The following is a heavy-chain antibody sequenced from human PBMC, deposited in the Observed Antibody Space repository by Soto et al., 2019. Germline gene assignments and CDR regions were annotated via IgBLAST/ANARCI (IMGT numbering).Heavy chain of an antibody. Sequence: QVQLQESGPGLVQPSKTLSLTCTVSGGSISSYYWSWIRQTPGKGLQYIGYIYYSGSANYNPSLKRRVTVSDDTSKTPISLTLTSVTAADTAVYYCARGWWARGGYVMGVWGQGTTVTVSS. D-gene: IGHD2-15*01. V-gene: IGHV4-59*08. CDR1: GGSISSYY. CDR2: IYYSGSA. CDR3: ARGWWARGGYVMGV. J-gene: IGHJ6*02.